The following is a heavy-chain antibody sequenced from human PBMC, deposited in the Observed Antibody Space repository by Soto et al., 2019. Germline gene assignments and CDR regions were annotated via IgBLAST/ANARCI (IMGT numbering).Heavy chain of an antibody. D-gene: IGHD5-12*01. V-gene: IGHV3-74*01. CDR2: TNSDGSST. Sequence: PGGSLRLSCAASGFTFSSYWMHWVRQAPGKGLVWVSHTNSDGSSTSYADSVKGRFTVSRYNAKNTLYLQMNRLRADDTAVYYCASGYRQLDYWGQGTLVTVSS. J-gene: IGHJ4*02. CDR1: GFTFSSYW. CDR3: ASGYRQLDY.